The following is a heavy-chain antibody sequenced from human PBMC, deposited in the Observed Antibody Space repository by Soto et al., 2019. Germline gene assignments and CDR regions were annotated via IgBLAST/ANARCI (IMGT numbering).Heavy chain of an antibody. CDR3: ARGVQTTAMVTYYFDY. J-gene: IGHJ4*02. CDR2: IYYSGST. D-gene: IGHD5-18*01. CDR1: GGSISSGGYY. V-gene: IGHV4-31*03. Sequence: QVQLQESGPGLVKPSQTLSLTCTVSGGSISSGGYYWSWIRQHPGKGLEWIGYIYYSGSTYYNPYLKSRVTLSVDPSKNQFSLKLSSVTAADTAVYYCARGVQTTAMVTYYFDYWGQGTLVTVSS.